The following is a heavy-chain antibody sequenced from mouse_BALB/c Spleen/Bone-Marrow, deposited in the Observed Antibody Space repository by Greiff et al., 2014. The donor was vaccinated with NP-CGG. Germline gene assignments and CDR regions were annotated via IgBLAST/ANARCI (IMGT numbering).Heavy chain of an antibody. CDR3: ARDRGYDGDAMDY. CDR1: GFSLTGYG. J-gene: IGHJ4*01. Sequence: VKLVESGPGLVAPSQSLSITCTVSGFSLTGYGVNWVRQPPGKGLEWPGMIWGDGSTDYNSALKSRLSISKDNSKSQVFLKMNSLQTDDTARYYCARDRGYDGDAMDYWGQGTSVTVSS. CDR2: IWGDGST. D-gene: IGHD2-2*01. V-gene: IGHV2-6-7*01.